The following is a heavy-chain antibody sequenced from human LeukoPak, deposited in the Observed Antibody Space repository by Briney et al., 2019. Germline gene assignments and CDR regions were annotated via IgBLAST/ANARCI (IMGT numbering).Heavy chain of an antibody. V-gene: IGHV3-48*02. CDR1: GFTFSSYS. D-gene: IGHD3-10*01. Sequence: PGGSLRLSCAASGFTFSSYSMNWVRQAPGKGLEWVSYISSSSSTIYYADSVKGRFTISRDNAKNSLCLQMNSLRDEDTAVYYCARRVYGSGSYSVYYFDYWGQGTLVTVSS. CDR3: ARRVYGSGSYSVYYFDY. J-gene: IGHJ4*02. CDR2: ISSSSSTI.